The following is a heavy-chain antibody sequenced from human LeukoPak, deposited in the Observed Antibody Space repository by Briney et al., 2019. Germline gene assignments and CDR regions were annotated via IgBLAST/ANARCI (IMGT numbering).Heavy chain of an antibody. CDR3: ARDLTTVTFNWFDP. Sequence: GGSLRLSCAASGFTFSSYAMHWVRQAPGKGLEWVSSISSSSSYIYYADSVKGRFTISRDNAKNSLYLQMNSLRAEDTAVYYCARDLTTVTFNWFDPWGQGTLVTVSS. V-gene: IGHV3-21*01. CDR2: ISSSSSYI. D-gene: IGHD4-17*01. J-gene: IGHJ5*02. CDR1: GFTFSSYA.